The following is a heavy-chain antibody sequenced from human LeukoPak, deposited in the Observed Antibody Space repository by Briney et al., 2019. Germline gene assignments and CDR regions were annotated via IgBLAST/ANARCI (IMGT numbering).Heavy chain of an antibody. Sequence: ASVKVSCKASGYTFTSYGISWVRPAPGQGLEWMGWISAYNGNTNYAQKLQGRVTMTTDTSTSTAYMELRSLRSDDTAVYYCARFSAGVLRYFDWFALDYWGQGTLVTVSS. CDR3: ARFSAGVLRYFDWFALDY. J-gene: IGHJ4*02. D-gene: IGHD3-9*01. CDR1: GYTFTSYG. V-gene: IGHV1-18*01. CDR2: ISAYNGNT.